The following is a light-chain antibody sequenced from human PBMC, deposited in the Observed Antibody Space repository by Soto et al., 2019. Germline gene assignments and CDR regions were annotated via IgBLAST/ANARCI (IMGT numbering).Light chain of an antibody. CDR3: QQFNAYPLT. V-gene: IGKV1-9*01. CDR2: GAS. Sequence: DIQLTQSPSFLSASVGDRVTISCRASQGISDYLAWYQQKPGKAPKLLIYGASTLQSGVPSRFSGSASGTEFTLTISSLQPEDFETYFCQQFNAYPLTFGGGTKLEIK. CDR1: QGISDY. J-gene: IGKJ4*01.